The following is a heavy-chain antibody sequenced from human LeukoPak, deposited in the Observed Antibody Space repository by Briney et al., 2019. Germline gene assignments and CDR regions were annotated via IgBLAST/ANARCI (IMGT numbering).Heavy chain of an antibody. CDR3: AKSLYINSWYVGFDY. CDR2: ISGSGGNT. CDR1: GFTFRSYA. Sequence: GGSLRPSCAASGFTFRSYAMSWVRQAPGKGLEWVTGISGSGGNTYYADSVKGRFTISRDNSKNTLYLQMNSLRAEDTAVYYCAKSLYINSWYVGFDYWGQGTLVTVSS. V-gene: IGHV3-23*01. D-gene: IGHD6-13*01. J-gene: IGHJ4*02.